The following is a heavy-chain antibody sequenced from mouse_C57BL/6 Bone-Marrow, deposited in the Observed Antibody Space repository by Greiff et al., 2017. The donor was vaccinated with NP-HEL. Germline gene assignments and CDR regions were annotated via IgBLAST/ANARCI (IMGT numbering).Heavy chain of an antibody. J-gene: IGHJ2*01. Sequence: EVQLQQSGPGLVKPSQSLSLTCSVTGYSITSGYYWNWIRQFPGNKLEWMGYISYDGSNNYNPSLKNRISITRDTSKNQFFLKLNSVTTEDTATYYCAKGGSSGSYYFDYWGQGTTLTVSS. CDR1: GYSITSGYY. D-gene: IGHD3-2*02. CDR3: AKGGSSGSYYFDY. V-gene: IGHV3-6*01. CDR2: ISYDGSN.